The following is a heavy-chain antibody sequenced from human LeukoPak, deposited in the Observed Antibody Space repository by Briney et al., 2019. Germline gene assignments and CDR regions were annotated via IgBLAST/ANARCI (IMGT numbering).Heavy chain of an antibody. CDR1: GFTFSRYW. CDR3: ARVLSGSWDWFDP. J-gene: IGHJ5*02. CDR2: INPDGSTT. V-gene: IGHV3-74*01. D-gene: IGHD3-22*01. Sequence: QAGGSLRLSCAASGFTFSRYWIPWVRQAPGKGLEWVSRINPDGSTTTYADSVKGRFTISRDNAKNTVYLQMNSLRAEDTAVYYCARVLSGSWDWFDPWGQGTLVTVSS.